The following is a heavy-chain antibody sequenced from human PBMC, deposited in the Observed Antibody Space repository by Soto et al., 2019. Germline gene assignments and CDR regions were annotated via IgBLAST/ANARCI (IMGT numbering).Heavy chain of an antibody. V-gene: IGHV1-3*01. CDR3: AREKGRSVVVPAAIPLGY. CDR1: GYTFTSYA. D-gene: IGHD2-2*02. J-gene: IGHJ4*02. Sequence: GASVKVSCQASGYTFTSYAMHWVRQAPGQRLEWMGWINAGNGNTKYSQKFQGRVTITRDTSASTAYMELSSLRSEDTAVYYCAREKGRSVVVPAAIPLGYWGQGTLVTVSS. CDR2: INAGNGNT.